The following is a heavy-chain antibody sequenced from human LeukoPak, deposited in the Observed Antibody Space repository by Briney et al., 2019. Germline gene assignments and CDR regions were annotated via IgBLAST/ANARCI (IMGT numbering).Heavy chain of an antibody. V-gene: IGHV3-21*01. CDR3: ASDLADASGTYYKGY. CDR1: GFTFSSYS. Sequence: GGSLRLSCAASGFTFSSYSMNWVRQAPGKGLEWVSSISSSSSYIYYADTAKGRFTISRDDAKNSLYLQMNSLRADDTAVYYCASDLADASGTYYKGYWGQGTLVTVSS. CDR2: ISSSSSYI. J-gene: IGHJ4*02. D-gene: IGHD3-10*01.